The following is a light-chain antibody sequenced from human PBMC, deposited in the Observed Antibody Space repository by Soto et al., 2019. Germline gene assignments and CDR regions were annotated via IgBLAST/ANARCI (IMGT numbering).Light chain of an antibody. J-gene: IGKJ1*01. CDR3: QQANSFPWT. CDR1: QVIGSW. Sequence: DIQMTQSPSYVSASVGDRVTITCRASQVIGSWLAWYQQKPGKAPKLLIYAASSLHSGVPSTFGGSGSGTDFTLTISSLQPEDSANYYCQQANSFPWTFGQGTKVEIK. V-gene: IGKV1-12*01. CDR2: AAS.